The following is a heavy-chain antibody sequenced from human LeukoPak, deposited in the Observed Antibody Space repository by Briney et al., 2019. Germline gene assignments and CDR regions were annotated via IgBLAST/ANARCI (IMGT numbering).Heavy chain of an antibody. CDR1: GGSFSGYY. J-gene: IGHJ5*02. Sequence: KASETVSLTCGVCGGSFSGYYWSWIRQPPGKGLEWIGEINHSGSTNYNPSLKSRVTISVDTSKIQFSLKLSSVTAADTAVYYCARCGRGSSWSRGWFDPWAQGTLVTVSS. D-gene: IGHD6-13*01. CDR3: ARCGRGSSWSRGWFDP. CDR2: INHSGST. V-gene: IGHV4-34*01.